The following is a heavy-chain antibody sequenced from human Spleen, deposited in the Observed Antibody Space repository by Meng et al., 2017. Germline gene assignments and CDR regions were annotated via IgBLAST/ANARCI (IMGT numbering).Heavy chain of an antibody. Sequence: QVQLGQGGAGVLKPLETLCLTCVVSGGSFSDYYWSWRGRPPGKGLEWIGEINHTGSTNHNPSLQSRVTMSLDKSKNQFSLKLSSVTAADTAVYYCASDNSGWPQIDSWGQGTLVTVSS. CDR2: INHTGST. CDR1: GGSFSDYY. D-gene: IGHD6-19*01. J-gene: IGHJ4*02. CDR3: ASDNSGWPQIDS. V-gene: IGHV4-34*01.